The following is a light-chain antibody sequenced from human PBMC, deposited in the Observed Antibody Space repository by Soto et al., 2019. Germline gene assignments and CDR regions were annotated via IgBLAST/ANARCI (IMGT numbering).Light chain of an antibody. CDR1: QTISSW. Sequence: MTQSPATLSVSPGERATLSCRASQTISSWLAWYQRKPGKAPNLLIYDASTLQSGVPSRFSGSGSGTEFTLTISSLQPDDFATYYCQQYNSYPGTFGQGTKVDIK. CDR3: QQYNSYPGT. CDR2: DAS. V-gene: IGKV1-5*01. J-gene: IGKJ1*01.